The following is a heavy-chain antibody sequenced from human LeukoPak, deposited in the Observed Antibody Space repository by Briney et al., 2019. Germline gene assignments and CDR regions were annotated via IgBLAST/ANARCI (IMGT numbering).Heavy chain of an antibody. V-gene: IGHV3-30*02. CDR3: AKDWGSSWSRYYFEY. J-gene: IGHJ4*02. Sequence: GGSLRLSCAASGFTFSHYGIHWVRQAPGKGLEWVTFIRYDGSKTYYADSVKGRFTISRDNSENTLSLQMDSLRPEDTAVYYCAKDWGSSWSRYYFEYWGQGTLVTVSS. CDR1: GFTFSHYG. D-gene: IGHD6-13*01. CDR2: IRYDGSKT.